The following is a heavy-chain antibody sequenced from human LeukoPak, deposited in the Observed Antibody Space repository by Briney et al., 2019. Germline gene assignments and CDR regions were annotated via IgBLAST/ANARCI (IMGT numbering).Heavy chain of an antibody. CDR2: ISWNSDYT. D-gene: IGHD2-2*01. CDR1: GFKFDDYT. J-gene: IGHJ3*02. V-gene: IGHV3-43*01. Sequence: GGSLRLSCAASGFKFDDYTMHWVRRAPEKGLEWVSLISWNSDYTSYAESVKGRFTISRDNAKNSLYLQMNSLRAEDTAVYYCARDPVSRYQLLSGFDTWGQGTMVTVSS. CDR3: ARDPVSRYQLLSGFDT.